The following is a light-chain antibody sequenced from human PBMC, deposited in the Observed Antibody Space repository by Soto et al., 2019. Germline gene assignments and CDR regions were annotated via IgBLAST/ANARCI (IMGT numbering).Light chain of an antibody. J-gene: IGKJ5*01. CDR3: QQYGSSPRIT. CDR2: GAS. V-gene: IGKV3-20*01. Sequence: EIVLTQSPGTLSLSPGERATLSCRASQSVSSSYLAWYQQKPGQAPRLLIYGASSRATGIPDRFSGSGSGTDFTLTISRLEPEDFAVYYCQQYGSSPRITFGQGTVLEVK. CDR1: QSVSSSY.